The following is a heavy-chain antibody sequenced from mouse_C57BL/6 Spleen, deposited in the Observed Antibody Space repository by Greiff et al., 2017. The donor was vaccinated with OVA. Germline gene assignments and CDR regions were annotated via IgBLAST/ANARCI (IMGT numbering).Heavy chain of an antibody. V-gene: IGHV1-18*01. D-gene: IGHD2-1*01. J-gene: IGHJ3*01. Sequence: VQLKESGPELVKPGASVKIPCKASGYTFTDYIMDWVKQSPGKSLEWIGDINPNNGGTIYNQKFKGKATLTVDKSSSTAYMELRSLTSEDTAVYYFARKGCDGNYVWFAYWGQGTLVTVSA. CDR1: GYTFTDYI. CDR3: ARKGCDGNYVWFAY. CDR2: INPNNGGT.